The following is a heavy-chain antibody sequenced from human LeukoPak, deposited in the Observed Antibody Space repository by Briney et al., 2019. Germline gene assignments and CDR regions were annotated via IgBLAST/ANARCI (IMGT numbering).Heavy chain of an antibody. CDR2: ISNDGSLK. CDR1: GFGFRNYA. CDR3: ARDPTTYNCGTLDY. Sequence: GGSLRLSCAASGFGFRNYAMHWVRQAPGKGPEWLAVISNDGSLKDYADSVKGRFTIYRDNSNNLLYLEMNSLRDKDRALYYCARDPTTYNCGTLDYWGQGTLVTVSS. V-gene: IGHV3-30*04. D-gene: IGHD1-1*01. J-gene: IGHJ4*02.